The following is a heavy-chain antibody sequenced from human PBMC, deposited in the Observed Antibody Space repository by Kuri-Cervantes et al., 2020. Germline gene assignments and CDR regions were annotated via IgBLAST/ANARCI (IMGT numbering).Heavy chain of an antibody. CDR3: ARDANVYYYYGMDV. V-gene: IGHV3-21*01. CDR1: GFTFSSYG. CDR2: ISSSSSYI. J-gene: IGHJ6*02. Sequence: ETLSLTCAASGFTFSSYGMNWVRQAPGKGLEWVSSISSSSSYIYYADSVKGRFTISRDNAKNSLYLQMNSLRAEDTAVYYCARDANVYYYYGMDVWGQGTTVTVSS.